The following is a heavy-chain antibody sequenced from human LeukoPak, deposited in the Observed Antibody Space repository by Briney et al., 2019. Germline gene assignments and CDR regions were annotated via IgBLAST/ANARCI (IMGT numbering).Heavy chain of an antibody. CDR2: IYYSGST. J-gene: IGHJ4*02. CDR1: GGSISSSSYY. D-gene: IGHD4-11*01. CDR3: ARLGTTADY. Sequence: SETLSLTCTVSGGSISSSSYYWGWIRQPPGKGLEWIGSIYYSGSTYYNPSLKSRVTISVDTSKNQFSLKLSSVTAADTAVYYCARLGTTADYWGQGTLVTVSS. V-gene: IGHV4-39*01.